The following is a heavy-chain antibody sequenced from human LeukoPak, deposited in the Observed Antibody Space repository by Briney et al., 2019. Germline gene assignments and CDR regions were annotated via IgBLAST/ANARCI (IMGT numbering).Heavy chain of an antibody. Sequence: SETLSLTCTVSGGSISSSSYYWGWLRQPPGKGLEWIGSIYYSGSTYYSPSLKSRVTISVDTSKNQFSLKLSSVTAADTAVYYCARHPGGSWSSGWYSDYWGQGTLVTVSS. CDR2: IYYSGST. D-gene: IGHD6-19*01. V-gene: IGHV4-39*01. J-gene: IGHJ4*02. CDR1: GGSISSSSYY. CDR3: ARHPGGSWSSGWYSDY.